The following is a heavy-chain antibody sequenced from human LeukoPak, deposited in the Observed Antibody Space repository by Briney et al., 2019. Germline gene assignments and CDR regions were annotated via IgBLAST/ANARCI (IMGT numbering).Heavy chain of an antibody. CDR1: GGTFSSYA. J-gene: IGHJ4*02. CDR2: IIPIFGTA. Sequence: SVKVSCKASGGTFSSYAISWVRQAPGQGLEWMGGIIPIFGTANYAQKFQGRVTITTDESTSTAYMELSSLRSEDTAVYYCARESTEMDLNRRGFDYWGQGTLVTVSS. CDR3: ARESTEMDLNRRGFDY. V-gene: IGHV1-69*05. D-gene: IGHD5-24*01.